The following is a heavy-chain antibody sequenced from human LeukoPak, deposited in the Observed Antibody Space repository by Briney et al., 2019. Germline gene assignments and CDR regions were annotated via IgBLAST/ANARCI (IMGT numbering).Heavy chain of an antibody. CDR3: ARDQSRIPVAGWVHDAFDI. J-gene: IGHJ3*02. CDR1: GFAFSSYE. CDR2: SNSGGNII. V-gene: IGHV3-48*03. Sequence: PGGSLRLSCAASGFAFSSYEMNWVRQAPGKGLEWVSYSNSGGNIIYYADSVKGRFTISRDNAKNSLYLQMNSLRAEDTAVYYCARDQSRIPVAGWVHDAFDIWGQGTMVTVSS. D-gene: IGHD6-19*01.